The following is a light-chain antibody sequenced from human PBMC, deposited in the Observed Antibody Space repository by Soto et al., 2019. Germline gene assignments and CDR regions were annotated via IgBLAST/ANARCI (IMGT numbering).Light chain of an antibody. Sequence: QSFLTQPRSVSGSPGQSVTISCTGTSSDIGLYNYVSWFQQHPGKVPKLMIFDVSKRPSGVPDRFSGSKSGNTASLTISGLQAEDEADYYCCSYAGSYAYVFGTGTKVTVL. CDR1: SSDIGLYNY. CDR3: CSYAGSYAYV. CDR2: DVS. V-gene: IGLV2-11*01. J-gene: IGLJ1*01.